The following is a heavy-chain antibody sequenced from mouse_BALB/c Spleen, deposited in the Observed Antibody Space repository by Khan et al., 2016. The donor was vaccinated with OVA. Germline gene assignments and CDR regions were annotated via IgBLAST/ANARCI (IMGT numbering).Heavy chain of an antibody. CDR2: PNTETGDP. D-gene: IGHD2-12*01. J-gene: IGHJ3*01. V-gene: IGHV9-2-1*01. Sequence: QIQLVQSGPELKKPGEPVQISCKASGYTFTDYSMHCVKQAPGKGFNWIGWPNTETGDPTYADDFKGRFAFSLDTSASSAYLQINNLNNEETATXCCALYYSYTERFTCWGQGTLITITT. CDR1: GYTFTDYS. CDR3: ALYYSYTERFTC.